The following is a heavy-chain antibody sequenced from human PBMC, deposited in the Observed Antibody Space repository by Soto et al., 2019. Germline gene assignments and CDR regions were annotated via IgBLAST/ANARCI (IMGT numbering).Heavy chain of an antibody. CDR1: GGTFSSYA. J-gene: IGHJ4*02. V-gene: IGHV1-69*13. Sequence: GASVKVSCKASGGTFSSYAISWVRQAPGQGLEWMGEIIPLLGTPNYAQRFQGRVTITADESTTTAYMELSSLRSADTATYYCVKGTLGTYGHVYFEHWGQGTLVTVSS. CDR2: IIPLLGTP. CDR3: VKGTLGTYGHVYFEH. D-gene: IGHD3-16*01.